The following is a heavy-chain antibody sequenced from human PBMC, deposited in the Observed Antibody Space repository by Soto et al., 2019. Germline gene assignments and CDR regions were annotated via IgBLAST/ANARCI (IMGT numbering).Heavy chain of an antibody. CDR2: IYSDGKT. J-gene: IGHJ4*02. V-gene: IGHV3-53*02. D-gene: IGHD3-22*01. Sequence: EVQLVETGGGLIQPGGSLRLSCAASGITVSTNYMSWVRQAPGKGLEWVSVIYSDGKTFYADSVKGRFTISRDNSQNRVSLKMNSLGGDGGAVYYWARGGGGGYYDSSGYMAVWGQGTLVTVSS. CDR3: ARGGGGGYYDSSGYMAV. CDR1: GITVSTNY.